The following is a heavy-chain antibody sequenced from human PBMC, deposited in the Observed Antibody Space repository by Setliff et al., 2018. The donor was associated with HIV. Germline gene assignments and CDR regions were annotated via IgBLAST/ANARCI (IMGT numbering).Heavy chain of an antibody. CDR1: GGSFSGYY. D-gene: IGHD1-26*01. J-gene: IGHJ3*02. CDR2: INHSGST. Sequence: PSETLSLTCAVYGGSFSGYYWSWIRQPPGKGLEWIGEINHSGSTNYSPSLKSRVTISVDTSKNQFSLKLSSVTAADTAVYYCATDSGSHDAFDIWGQGTMVTVSS. CDR3: ATDSGSHDAFDI. V-gene: IGHV4-34*01.